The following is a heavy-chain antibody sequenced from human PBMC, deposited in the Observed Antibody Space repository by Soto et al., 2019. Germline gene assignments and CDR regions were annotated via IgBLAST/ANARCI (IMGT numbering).Heavy chain of an antibody. D-gene: IGHD4-17*01. CDR2: IYWDDDK. CDR3: AHRSGGDYVEYFDY. V-gene: IGHV2-5*02. J-gene: IGHJ4*02. Sequence: QITLKESGPTLVKPTQTLTLTCTFSGFSLSTSGVGVGWIRQPPGKALEWLALIYWDDDKRYSPSLKSRLTTXKXPXTNQVVLTMTNMDPVDTATYYCAHRSGGDYVEYFDYWGQGTLVTVSS. CDR1: GFSLSTSGVG.